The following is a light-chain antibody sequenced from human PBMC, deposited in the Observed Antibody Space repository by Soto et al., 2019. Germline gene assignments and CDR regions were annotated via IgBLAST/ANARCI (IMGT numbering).Light chain of an antibody. CDR1: SSDIGHYDY. V-gene: IGLV2-14*03. J-gene: IGLJ1*01. CDR3: CSLTTSHTYV. CDR2: HVT. Sequence: QSALTQPASVSGSPGQSITISCTGTSSDIGHYDYVSSYQQHPGKAPKLMIYHVTYRPSGVSNRYSGSKSGNSASLTISGLQADDEADYYCCSLTTSHTYVFGSGTKVTVL.